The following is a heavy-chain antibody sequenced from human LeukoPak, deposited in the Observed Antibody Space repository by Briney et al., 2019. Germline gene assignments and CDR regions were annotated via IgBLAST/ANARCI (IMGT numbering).Heavy chain of an antibody. CDR2: ISYDGRNK. J-gene: IGHJ4*02. CDR3: ARASDSSGWLYFDY. V-gene: IGHV3-30*03. CDR1: GFTFSSYD. Sequence: PGRSLRLSCAASGFTFSSYDMHWVRQAPGKGLEWVAVISYDGRNKYYADSVKGRFTISRDNSKNTLYLQMNSLRAEDTAVYYCARASDSSGWLYFDYWGQGTLVTVSS. D-gene: IGHD6-19*01.